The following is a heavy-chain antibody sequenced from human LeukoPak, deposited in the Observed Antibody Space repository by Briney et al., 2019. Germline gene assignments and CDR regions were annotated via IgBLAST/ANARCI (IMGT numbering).Heavy chain of an antibody. D-gene: IGHD3/OR15-3a*01. CDR1: GFTVSGNY. V-gene: IGHV3-53*01. Sequence: GGSLRLSCAASGFTVSGNYMRWVRQAPGKGLEWVSLIYSGGTTYYADYVKGRFTTSRDNSKNMLYLQMNSLRAEDTAVYYFARGTGYLDEYFDYWGQGTLVTVSS. CDR3: ARGTGYLDEYFDY. J-gene: IGHJ4*02. CDR2: IYSGGTT.